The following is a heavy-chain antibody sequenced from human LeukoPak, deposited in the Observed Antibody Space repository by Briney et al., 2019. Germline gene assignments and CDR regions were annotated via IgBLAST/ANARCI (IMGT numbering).Heavy chain of an antibody. Sequence: ASVKVSCKASGYTFTSYYVHWVRQAPGQGLEWMGIINPGGGSTSYTQKFQGRITMTRDTSTSTAYMELRSLRSDDTAVYYCARDRYYDFWSGYSSGGYYYYGMDVWGQGTTVTVSS. CDR3: ARDRYYDFWSGYSSGGYYYYGMDV. V-gene: IGHV1-46*01. D-gene: IGHD3-3*01. CDR2: INPGGGST. CDR1: GYTFTSYY. J-gene: IGHJ6*02.